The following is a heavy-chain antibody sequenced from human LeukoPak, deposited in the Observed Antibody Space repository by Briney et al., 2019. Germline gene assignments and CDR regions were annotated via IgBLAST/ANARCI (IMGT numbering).Heavy chain of an antibody. CDR2: IYYSGST. CDR1: GGSISSGGYY. Sequence: PSETLSLTCTVSGGSISSGGYYWSWTRQHPGKGLEWIGYIYYSGSTYYNPSLKSRVTISVDTSKNQFSLKLSSVTAADTAVYYCARGLAAAGPSTAPIPPPAFDIWGQGTMVTVSS. V-gene: IGHV4-31*03. J-gene: IGHJ3*02. CDR3: ARGLAAAGPSTAPIPPPAFDI. D-gene: IGHD6-13*01.